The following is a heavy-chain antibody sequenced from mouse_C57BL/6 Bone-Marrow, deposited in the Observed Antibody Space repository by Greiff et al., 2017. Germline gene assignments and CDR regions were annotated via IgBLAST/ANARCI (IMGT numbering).Heavy chain of an antibody. CDR2: ISYDGSN. CDR1: GYSITSGYY. V-gene: IGHV3-6*01. Sequence: VQLKESGPGLVKPSQSLSLTCSVTGYSITSGYYWNWIRQFPGNKLEWMGYISYDGSNNYNPSLKNRISITRDTSKNQFFLKLNSVTTEDTATYYCARERDYGSPAWFAYWGQGTLVTVSA. J-gene: IGHJ3*01. D-gene: IGHD1-1*01. CDR3: ARERDYGSPAWFAY.